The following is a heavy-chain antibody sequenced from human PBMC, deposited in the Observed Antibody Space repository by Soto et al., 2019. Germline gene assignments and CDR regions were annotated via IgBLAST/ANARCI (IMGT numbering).Heavy chain of an antibody. CDR1: GGTFSSYA. D-gene: IGHD3-10*01. J-gene: IGHJ6*02. Sequence: QVQLVQSGAEVKKPGSSVKVSCKASGGTFSSYAISWVRQAPGQGLEWMGGIIPIFGTANYAQKFQGRVTITADKSTTTAYMEPSSLRSEDTAVYYCARGGTYGAGSYLPPLYYYYGMDVWGQGTTVTVSS. CDR2: IIPIFGTA. V-gene: IGHV1-69*06. CDR3: ARGGTYGAGSYLPPLYYYYGMDV.